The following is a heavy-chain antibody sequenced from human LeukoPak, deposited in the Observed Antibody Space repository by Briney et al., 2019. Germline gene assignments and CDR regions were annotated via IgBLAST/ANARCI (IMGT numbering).Heavy chain of an antibody. CDR1: GYTFIDYY. CDR3: FANSGSYEGWFDP. CDR2: VDPQNNGK. V-gene: IGHV1-69-2*01. D-gene: IGHD1-26*01. Sequence: ASVKVSCKASGYTFIDYYIHWVHQAPGKGLEWIGRVDPQNNGKKYAEKFQGRVTIAADTSTDTAYMELSSLTSEDTGVYYCFANSGSYEGWFDPWGQGTLVTV. J-gene: IGHJ5*02.